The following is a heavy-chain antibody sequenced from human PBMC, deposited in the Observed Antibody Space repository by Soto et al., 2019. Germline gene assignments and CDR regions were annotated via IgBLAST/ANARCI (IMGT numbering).Heavy chain of an antibody. V-gene: IGHV4-31*03. Sequence: QVPLQEPGPGLVKPSQTLSLTCTVSGGSISSDGYYWGWIRQHPGRGLEWIGYIHNSGNTYYNPSLKSRVTASIDMSENPFSLKLTSVTAADTAIYFCTRARFYVGEYFDRWGQGTLVTVSS. CDR3: TRARFYVGEYFDR. CDR1: GGSISSDGYY. CDR2: IHNSGNT. J-gene: IGHJ5*02. D-gene: IGHD4-17*01.